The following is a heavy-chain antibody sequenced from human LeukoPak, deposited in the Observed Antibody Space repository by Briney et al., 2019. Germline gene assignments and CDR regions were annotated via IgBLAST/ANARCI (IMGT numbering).Heavy chain of an antibody. J-gene: IGHJ4*02. CDR3: ASSSIASPGTFDY. V-gene: IGHV3-11*04. Sequence: GGSLRLSCAASGFTFSYYYMNWICQAPGRGLEWVSYISNSGSSIYYAESVKGRFTISRDNAKNSVNLQMNSLRAEDTAVYYCASSSIASPGTFDYWGQGTLVTVSS. D-gene: IGHD6-13*01. CDR2: ISNSGSSI. CDR1: GFTFSYYY.